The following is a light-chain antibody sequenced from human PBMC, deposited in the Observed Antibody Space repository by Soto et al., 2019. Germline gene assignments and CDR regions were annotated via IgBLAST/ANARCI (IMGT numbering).Light chain of an antibody. CDR3: LQDYNYPRT. V-gene: IGKV1-5*01. CDR1: QSVNKW. J-gene: IGKJ1*01. CDR2: DAS. Sequence: DIQMTQSPSTLSASVGDRVTITCRASQSVNKWLAWFQQKPGKVPKLLIFDASTLQTGGPSRFGGGGSGTEFTLTISGLQPDDFATYYCLQDYNYPRTFGQGTQVYIK.